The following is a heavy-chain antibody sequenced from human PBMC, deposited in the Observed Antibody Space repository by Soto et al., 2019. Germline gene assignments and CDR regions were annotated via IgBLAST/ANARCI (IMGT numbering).Heavy chain of an antibody. J-gene: IGHJ6*02. CDR3: ANWNDAESNYYYYGMDV. V-gene: IGHV3-23*01. CDR1: GFTFSSYA. D-gene: IGHD1-1*01. Sequence: GGSLRLSCAASGFTFSSYAMSWVRQAPGKGLEWVSAISGSGGSTYYADSVKGRFTISRDNSKNTLNLQMNSLRAEDTAVYYCANWNDAESNYYYYGMDVWGQGTTVTVSS. CDR2: ISGSGGST.